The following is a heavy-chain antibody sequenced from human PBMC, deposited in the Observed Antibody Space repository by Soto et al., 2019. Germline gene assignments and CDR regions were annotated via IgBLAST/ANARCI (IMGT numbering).Heavy chain of an antibody. V-gene: IGHV3-23*01. CDR3: AKSHPSASVYSSGGY. J-gene: IGHJ4*02. Sequence: PGGSLRLSCAASGFSFNNCAMTWVRQAPGMGLEWVSSISGSGDNTYYADSVKGRVTISRDNSKNTLFLQINSLRAEDTAIYWCAKSHPSASVYSSGGYWGQGTLVTVSS. D-gene: IGHD6-25*01. CDR1: GFSFNNCA. CDR2: ISGSGDNT.